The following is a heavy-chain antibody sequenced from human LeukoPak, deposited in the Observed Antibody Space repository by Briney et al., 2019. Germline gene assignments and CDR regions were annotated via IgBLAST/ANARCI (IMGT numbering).Heavy chain of an antibody. Sequence: PGGSLRLSCAASGFTFDDYAMHWVRQAPGKGLEWDSGISWNSGSIGYADSVKGRFTISRDNAKNSLYLQMNSLRAEDMALYYCAKAYSSGWYGYFDYWGQGTLVTVSS. CDR2: ISWNSGSI. CDR3: AKAYSSGWYGYFDY. J-gene: IGHJ4*02. CDR1: GFTFDDYA. D-gene: IGHD6-19*01. V-gene: IGHV3-9*03.